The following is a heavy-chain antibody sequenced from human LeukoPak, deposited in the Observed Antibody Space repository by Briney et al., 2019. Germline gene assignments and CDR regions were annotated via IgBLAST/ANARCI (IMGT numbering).Heavy chain of an antibody. D-gene: IGHD3-3*01. V-gene: IGHV3-23*01. J-gene: IGHJ6*02. CDR1: GFTFSSYA. Sequence: GGSLRLSCAASGFTFSSYAMSWVRQAPGKGLEWVSAISGSGGSTYYADSVKGRFTISRDNAKNSLYLQMNSLRAEDTAVYYCARDTRGDFWSGYSTYYYYYGMDVWGQGTTVTVSS. CDR3: ARDTRGDFWSGYSTYYYYYGMDV. CDR2: ISGSGGST.